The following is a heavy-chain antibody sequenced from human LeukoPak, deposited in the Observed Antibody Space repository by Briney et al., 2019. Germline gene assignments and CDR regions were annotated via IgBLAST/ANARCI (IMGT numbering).Heavy chain of an antibody. J-gene: IGHJ5*02. CDR3: AKGKVWCSGGSCNNWFDP. CDR1: GFTFGSYG. Sequence: GGSLRLSCAASGFTFGSYGMHWVRQAPGKGLEWVAVISYDGSNKYYADSVKGRFTISRDNSKNTLYLQMNSLRAEDTAVYYCAKGKVWCSGGSCNNWFDPWGQGTLVTVSS. CDR2: ISYDGSNK. D-gene: IGHD2-15*01. V-gene: IGHV3-30*18.